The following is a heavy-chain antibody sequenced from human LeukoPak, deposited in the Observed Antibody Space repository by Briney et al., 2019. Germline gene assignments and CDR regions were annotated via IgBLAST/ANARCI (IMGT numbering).Heavy chain of an antibody. J-gene: IGHJ4*02. CDR3: ARDSRSGYTDY. D-gene: IGHD5-12*01. V-gene: IGHV4-59*12. CDR1: GGSISSYY. Sequence: SETLCLTCTVSGGSISSYYWSWIRQPPGKGLEWIGYIYYSGSTNYNPSLKSRVTISVDTSKNQFSLKLSSVTAADTAVYNCARDSRSGYTDYWGQGTLVTVSS. CDR2: IYYSGST.